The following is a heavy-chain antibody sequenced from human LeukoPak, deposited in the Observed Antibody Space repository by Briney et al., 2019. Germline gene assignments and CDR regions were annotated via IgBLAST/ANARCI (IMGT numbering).Heavy chain of an antibody. J-gene: IGHJ4*02. CDR3: ARDRAHYYDSSGYYRLDY. CDR1: GGTFSSYA. CDR2: IIPIFGTA. Sequence: SVKVSCKAAGGTFSSYAISRVRHAPGQGLEWMGGIIPIFGTANYAQKIQGRVTITTDESTSTAYMELSSLRSEDTAVYYWARDRAHYYDSSGYYRLDYWGQGTLVTVSS. V-gene: IGHV1-69*05. D-gene: IGHD3-22*01.